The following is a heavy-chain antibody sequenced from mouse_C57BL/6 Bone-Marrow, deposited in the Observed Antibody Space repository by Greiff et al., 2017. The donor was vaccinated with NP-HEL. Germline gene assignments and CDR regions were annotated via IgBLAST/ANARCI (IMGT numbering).Heavy chain of an antibody. CDR3: ARDYGSSLFAY. V-gene: IGHV1-69*01. J-gene: IGHJ3*01. Sequence: QVQLQQPGAELVMPGASVKLSCKASGYTFTSYWMHWVKQRPGQGLEWIGEIDPSDSYTNYNQKFKGKSTLTVDKSSSTAYMQLSSLTADDSAFYYCARDYGSSLFAYWGKGTLVTVSA. D-gene: IGHD1-1*01. CDR2: IDPSDSYT. CDR1: GYTFTSYW.